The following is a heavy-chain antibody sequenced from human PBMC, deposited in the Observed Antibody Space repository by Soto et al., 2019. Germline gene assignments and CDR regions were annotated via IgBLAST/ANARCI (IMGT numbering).Heavy chain of an antibody. CDR2: IHGDGGKI. J-gene: IGHJ4*02. CDR1: GFLFSAYW. Sequence: GGSLRLFWAASGFLFSAYWISFFRQASLKGLEWVANIHGDGGKIYYVDSVKGRFTISRDNAKRSLYLQMNSLRAEDTAVYYCARDFYGGYTYGPGDYWGQGALVTVSS. V-gene: IGHV3-7*01. CDR3: ARDFYGGYTYGPGDY. D-gene: IGHD5-18*01.